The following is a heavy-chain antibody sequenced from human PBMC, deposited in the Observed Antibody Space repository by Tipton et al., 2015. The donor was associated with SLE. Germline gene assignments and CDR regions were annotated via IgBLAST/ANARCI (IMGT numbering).Heavy chain of an antibody. Sequence: TLSLTCTVSGGSISSYYWSWIRQPPGKGLEWIGYIYYCGSTNCNPSLKSRVTISVDTSKNQFSLKLSSVTAADTAVYYCARADIVAVIATSYWYFDLWGRGTLVTVSS. CDR1: GGSISSYY. D-gene: IGHD2-21*01. CDR2: IYYCGST. CDR3: ARADIVAVIATSYWYFDL. J-gene: IGHJ2*01. V-gene: IGHV4-59*01.